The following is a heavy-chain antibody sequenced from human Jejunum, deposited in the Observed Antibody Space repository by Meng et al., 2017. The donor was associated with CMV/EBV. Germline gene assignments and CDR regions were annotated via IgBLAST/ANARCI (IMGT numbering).Heavy chain of an antibody. Sequence: TFDSHAMSWVRQAPGKGLEWVAQISHDGSATYYADSMKGRMTISRDNSINTLYLQMNGLRADDTAVYFCAKVLITTSWLPQPFDAWGQGTLVTVSS. J-gene: IGHJ5*02. D-gene: IGHD1-14*01. CDR1: TFDSHA. V-gene: IGHV3-23*01. CDR2: ISHDGSAT. CDR3: AKVLITTSWLPQPFDA.